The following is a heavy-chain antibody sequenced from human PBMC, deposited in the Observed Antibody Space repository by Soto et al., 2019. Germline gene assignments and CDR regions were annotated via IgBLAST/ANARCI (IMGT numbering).Heavy chain of an antibody. CDR3: AKNGQPPYYYYGMDV. J-gene: IGHJ6*02. CDR1: GYTFTRYG. Sequence: QGQLVQSGPEVKKPGASVKVSCKASGYTFTRYGISWVRQAPGQGLEWMGWISGYNGDTKYAQKFQGRVTMTMDTSTTTAYMELRSLTSDDSAVYYCAKNGQPPYYYYGMDVWGQGTTVTVPS. D-gene: IGHD2-8*01. CDR2: ISGYNGDT. V-gene: IGHV1-18*01.